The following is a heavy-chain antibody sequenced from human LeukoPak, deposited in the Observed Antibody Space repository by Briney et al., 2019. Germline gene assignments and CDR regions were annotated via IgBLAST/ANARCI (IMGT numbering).Heavy chain of an antibody. V-gene: IGHV3-30-3*01. CDR3: ARFLDSGYDI. J-gene: IGHJ4*02. D-gene: IGHD5-12*01. Sequence: GGSLRLSCAASGFTFSSYAMHWVRQAPGKGLEWVAVISYDGSNKYYADSVKGRFTISRDNSKNTLYLQMNSPRAGDTAVYYCARFLDSGYDIWGQGTLVTVSS. CDR2: ISYDGSNK. CDR1: GFTFSSYA.